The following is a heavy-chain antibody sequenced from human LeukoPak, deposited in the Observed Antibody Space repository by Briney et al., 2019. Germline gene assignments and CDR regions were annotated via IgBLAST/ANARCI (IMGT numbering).Heavy chain of an antibody. CDR3: APSPCSGDSCYRFDF. D-gene: IGHD2-15*01. CDR1: GGSISSSYW. CDR2: IYHSGST. V-gene: IGHV4-4*02. J-gene: IGHJ4*02. Sequence: PSETLSLTCTVSGGSISSSYWWSWVRQPPGKGLEWIGEIYHSGSTKYNPSLKGRVTISVDKSKNQFSLKLSSVTAADTAVYYCAPSPCSGDSCYRFDFWGEGNQVTVSS.